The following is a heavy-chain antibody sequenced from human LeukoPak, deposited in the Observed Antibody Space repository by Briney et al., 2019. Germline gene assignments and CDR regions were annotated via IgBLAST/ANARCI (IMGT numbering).Heavy chain of an antibody. CDR2: IKQDGSEK. CDR1: GFTFSSYW. D-gene: IGHD2-8*02. V-gene: IGHV3-7*01. Sequence: GGSLRLSCAASGFTFSSYWMSWVRQAPGKGLEWVANIKQDGSEKYYVDSVKGRFTISRDNAKNSLYLQMNSLRAEGTAVYYCARDLVNYYYGMDVWGQGTTVTVSS. J-gene: IGHJ6*02. CDR3: ARDLVNYYYGMDV.